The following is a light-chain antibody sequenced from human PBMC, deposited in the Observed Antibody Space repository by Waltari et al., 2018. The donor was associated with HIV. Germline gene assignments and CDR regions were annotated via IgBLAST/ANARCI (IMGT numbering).Light chain of an antibody. CDR3: QQYYLYPWT. V-gene: IGKV1-5*03. CDR1: QSISNW. CDR2: KAS. Sequence: DIQMTQSLSTLSASIGDRATITCRARQSISNWLAWYQQKPGKAPKLLIYKASTLEGGVPSRFSVSGSGTEFTLTINSLQPDDFATYFCQQYYLYPWTFGQGAKVEI. J-gene: IGKJ1*01.